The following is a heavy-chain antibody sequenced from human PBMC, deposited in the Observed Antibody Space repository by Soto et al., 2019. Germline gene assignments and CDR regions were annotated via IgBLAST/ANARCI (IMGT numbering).Heavy chain of an antibody. J-gene: IGHJ5*02. V-gene: IGHV1-18*01. D-gene: IGHD5-12*01. CDR2: ISAYNGNT. CDR3: ARLTFSDHDAGWFDP. Sequence: QVQLVQSGAEVKKPGASVKVSCKASGYTFTSYGISWVRQAPGQGLEWVGWISAYNGNTNYAQKLQGKVTMTTDTPTSTANMELRSLRSDDTAVYYCARLTFSDHDAGWFDPWGQGTLVTVSS. CDR1: GYTFTSYG.